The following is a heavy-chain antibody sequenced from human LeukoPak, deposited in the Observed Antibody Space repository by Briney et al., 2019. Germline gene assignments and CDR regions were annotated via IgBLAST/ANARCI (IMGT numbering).Heavy chain of an antibody. J-gene: IGHJ4*02. D-gene: IGHD3-3*01. Sequence: GGSLRLSCEASGFTFSSYGMSWVRQAPGKGLEWVASIKQDGSEKFYVDSVKGRFTISRDNAKNSLYLQMNSLRAEDTAVYYCARGSESPGDYWGQGTLVTVSS. CDR3: ARGSESPGDY. CDR1: GFTFSSYG. CDR2: IKQDGSEK. V-gene: IGHV3-7*01.